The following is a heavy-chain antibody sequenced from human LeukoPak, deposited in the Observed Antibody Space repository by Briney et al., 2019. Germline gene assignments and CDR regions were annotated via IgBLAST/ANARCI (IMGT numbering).Heavy chain of an antibody. CDR1: GGSISSSNW. D-gene: IGHD2-2*01. CDR3: ARAKKDIVVVPAASHKGRHWFDP. J-gene: IGHJ5*02. V-gene: IGHV4-4*02. CDR2: IYHSGST. Sequence: PSGTLSLTCAVSGGSISSSNWWSWVRQPPGKGLEWIGEIYHSGSTNYNPSLKSRVTISVDKSKNQFSLKLSSVTAADTAVYYCARAKKDIVVVPAASHKGRHWFDPWGQGTLVTVSS.